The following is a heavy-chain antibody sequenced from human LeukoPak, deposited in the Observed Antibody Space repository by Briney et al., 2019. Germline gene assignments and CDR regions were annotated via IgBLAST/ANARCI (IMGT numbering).Heavy chain of an antibody. D-gene: IGHD3-10*01. CDR1: GFTFSSYG. CDR2: IRCDGSNK. CDR3: AKASMVRGVIPDY. Sequence: GGSLRLSCAASGFTFSSYGMHWVRQAPGKGLEWVAFIRCDGSNKYYADSVKGRFTISRDNSKNTLYLQMNSLRAEDTAVYYCAKASMVRGVIPDYWGQGTLVTVSS. J-gene: IGHJ4*02. V-gene: IGHV3-30*02.